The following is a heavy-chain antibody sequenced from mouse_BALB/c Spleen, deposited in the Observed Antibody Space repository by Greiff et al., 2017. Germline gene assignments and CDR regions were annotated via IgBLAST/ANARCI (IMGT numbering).Heavy chain of an antibody. J-gene: IGHJ2*01. Sequence: VQLQESGAELVRPGALVKLSCKASGFNIKDYYMHWIKQRPGQGLEWIGRIAPGSGSTYYNEMFKGKATLTVDTSSSTAYIQLSSLSSEDSAVYFCARSLPDYGSSRYYFDYWGQGTTLTVSS. CDR1: GFNIKDYY. V-gene: IGHV1-77*01. D-gene: IGHD1-1*01. CDR2: IAPGSGST. CDR3: ARSLPDYGSSRYYFDY.